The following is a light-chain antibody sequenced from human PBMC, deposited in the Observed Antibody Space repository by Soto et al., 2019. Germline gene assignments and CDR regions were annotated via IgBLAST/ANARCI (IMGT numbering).Light chain of an antibody. CDR3: QQRSNWPLT. V-gene: IGKV3-11*01. J-gene: IGKJ4*01. CDR1: QSVSNY. Sequence: EIVLTQSPATLSLSPGEGATLSCRASQSVSNYLVWYQQRPGQAPRLLIYDASNRAPGIPARFSGSGSGTDFTLTITSPEPEDFAVYYCQQRSNWPLTFGGGTKVDIK. CDR2: DAS.